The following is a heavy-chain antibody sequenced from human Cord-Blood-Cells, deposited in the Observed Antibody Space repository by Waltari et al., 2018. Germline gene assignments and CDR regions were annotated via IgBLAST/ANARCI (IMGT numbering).Heavy chain of an antibody. CDR1: GFTCSSHR. D-gene: IGHD6-19*01. V-gene: IGHV3-33*01. CDR2: RWYDGSNK. Sequence: QVQLVESGGGAVQPGRSLRLSSAASGFTCSSHRIHWVRQAPGKGLEWVAVRWYDGSNKYYADSVKGRFTISRDNSKNTLYLQMNSRRAEDTAVYYCARERVAGGDYWGQGTLVTVSS. CDR3: ARERVAGGDY. J-gene: IGHJ4*02.